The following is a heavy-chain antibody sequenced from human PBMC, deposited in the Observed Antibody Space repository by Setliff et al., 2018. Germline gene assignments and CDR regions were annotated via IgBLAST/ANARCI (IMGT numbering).Heavy chain of an antibody. D-gene: IGHD2-21*01. CDR1: GGSISSGGYY. CDR3: ARVALVVVIRNAFDI. Sequence: SETLSLTCTVSGGSISSGGYYWSWIRQHPGKGLEWIGYIYYSGSTYYNPSLKSRVTISVDTSKNQFSLKLSSVAAADTAVYYCARVALVVVIRNAFDIWGQGTMVTVSS. CDR2: IYYSGST. V-gene: IGHV4-31*03. J-gene: IGHJ3*02.